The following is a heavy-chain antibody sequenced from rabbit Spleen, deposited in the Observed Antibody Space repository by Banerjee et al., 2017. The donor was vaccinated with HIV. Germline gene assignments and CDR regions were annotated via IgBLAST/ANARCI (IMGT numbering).Heavy chain of an antibody. Sequence: EESGGGLVKPGGTLTLTCKASGFSLFMYWMCWVRQAPGKGLEWIACIYVGDGSTDYANWVNGRFTISKTSSTVDLKMTSLTAADTATYFCASDLSGVGGFNLWGQGTLVTVS. V-gene: IGHV1S42*01. J-gene: IGHJ4*01. CDR3: ASDLSGVGGFNL. CDR1: GFSLFMYW. D-gene: IGHD2-1*01. CDR2: IYVGDGST.